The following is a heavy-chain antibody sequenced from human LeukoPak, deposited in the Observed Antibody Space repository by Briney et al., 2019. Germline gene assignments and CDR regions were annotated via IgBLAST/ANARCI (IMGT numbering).Heavy chain of an antibody. CDR2: ITGHGGTT. Sequence: GGSLGLSCAASRFTFSSYAMSWVRQAPGKGLEWVSSITGHGGTTYYADSVRGRFTVSRDNSNNTLYLQMSSLRAEDTAVYYCAKDRPFGDFRRRDPDFWGQGTLVTVSS. D-gene: IGHD4-17*01. V-gene: IGHV3-23*01. CDR3: AKDRPFGDFRRRDPDF. CDR1: RFTFSSYA. J-gene: IGHJ4*02.